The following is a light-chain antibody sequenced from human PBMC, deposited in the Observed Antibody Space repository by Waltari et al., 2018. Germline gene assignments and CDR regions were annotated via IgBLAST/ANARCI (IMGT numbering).Light chain of an antibody. Sequence: QSALTQPASVSVSPGQSITVSCTGTSSDVGSYNLVSWYQQHPGKAPKLMIYEGSKRPSGVSNRFSGSKSGNTASLTISGLQAEDEADYYYCSYAGSSTLLFGGGTKVTVL. V-gene: IGLV2-23*01. CDR2: EGS. CDR3: CSYAGSSTLL. J-gene: IGLJ2*01. CDR1: SSDVGSYNL.